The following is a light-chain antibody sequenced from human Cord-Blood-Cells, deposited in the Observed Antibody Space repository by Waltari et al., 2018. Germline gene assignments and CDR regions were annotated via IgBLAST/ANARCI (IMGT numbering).Light chain of an antibody. V-gene: IGKV3-20*01. J-gene: IGKJ1*01. CDR1: QSVSSSY. CDR2: GAS. Sequence: EIVLTQSPGTLSLSPGERATLSCRASQSVSSSYLAWYQQKPGQAPRLLIYGASSRATGIPDRFSGSGSGTDFTLTISRLEPEDFAVHYCQQYGSSPRTFGQGTKVE. CDR3: QQYGSSPRT.